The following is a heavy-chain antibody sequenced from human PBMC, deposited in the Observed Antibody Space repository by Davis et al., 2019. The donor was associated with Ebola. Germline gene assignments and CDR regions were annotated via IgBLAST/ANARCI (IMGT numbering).Heavy chain of an antibody. V-gene: IGHV1-46*01. CDR1: GYTLTELS. CDR2: VNPSDDRT. J-gene: IGHJ6*02. CDR3: ARDWHGMDV. Sequence: ASVKVSCKVSGYTLTELSMHWVRQAPGQGLEWMGIVNPSDDRTSHAQKFQGRVILTNDTSTSTVYMELSSLRSEDTAVYYCARDWHGMDVWGQGTTVTVSS.